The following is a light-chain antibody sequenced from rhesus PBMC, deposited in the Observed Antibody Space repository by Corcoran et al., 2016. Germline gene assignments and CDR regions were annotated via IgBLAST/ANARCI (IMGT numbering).Light chain of an antibody. CDR1: QGISNN. J-gene: IGKJ2*01. Sequence: DIHMTQSPSSLSASVGDTVTITCRASQGISNNLAWYQQKPGKVPKCLIYYASTLQSWVPSRFSGSGVGTDFMLTISSLQPEDCATYYCQHGYGTPYSVGRGTKVEIK. V-gene: IGKV1S15*01. CDR2: YAS. CDR3: QHGYGTPYS.